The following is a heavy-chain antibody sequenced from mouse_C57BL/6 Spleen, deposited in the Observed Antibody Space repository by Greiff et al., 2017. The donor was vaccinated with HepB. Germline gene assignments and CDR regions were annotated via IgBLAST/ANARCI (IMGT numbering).Heavy chain of an antibody. CDR2: ISSGGSYT. CDR3: ARQKDYGSRYFDV. V-gene: IGHV5-6*01. J-gene: IGHJ1*03. D-gene: IGHD1-1*01. Sequence: EVQLVESGGDLVKPGGSLKLSCAASGFTFSSYGMSWVRQTPDKRLEWVATISSGGSYTYYPDSVKGRFTISRDNAKNTLYLQMSSLKSEDTAMYYCARQKDYGSRYFDVWGTGTTVTVSS. CDR1: GFTFSSYG.